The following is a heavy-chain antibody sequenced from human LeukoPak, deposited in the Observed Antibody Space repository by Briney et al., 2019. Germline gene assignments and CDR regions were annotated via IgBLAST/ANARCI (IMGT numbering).Heavy chain of an antibody. Sequence: GGSLRLSCAASGFTFSSYWMHWVRQAPGKGLVWVSHINGDGSTTSYADSVKGRFTISRDNAKNTVYLQMNSLRAEDTAVCYCAKGGSSSPRSTFDYWGQGTLLTVSS. D-gene: IGHD6-13*01. CDR1: GFTFSSYW. CDR3: AKGGSSSPRSTFDY. CDR2: INGDGSTT. J-gene: IGHJ4*02. V-gene: IGHV3-74*01.